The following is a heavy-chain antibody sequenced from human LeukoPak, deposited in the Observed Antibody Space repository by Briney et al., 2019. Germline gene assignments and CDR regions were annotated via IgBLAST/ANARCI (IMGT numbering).Heavy chain of an antibody. CDR3: AKDQYSAAQGGYYYMDV. D-gene: IGHD6-13*01. V-gene: IGHV3-30*02. J-gene: IGHJ6*03. CDR2: IRYDGSNK. Sequence: GGSLRLSCAASGFTFSSYGMHWVRQAPGKGLEWVAFIRYDGSNKYYADSVKGRFTISRDNSKNTLYLQMNSLRAEDTAVYYCAKDQYSAAQGGYYYMDVWGKGTTVTISS. CDR1: GFTFSSYG.